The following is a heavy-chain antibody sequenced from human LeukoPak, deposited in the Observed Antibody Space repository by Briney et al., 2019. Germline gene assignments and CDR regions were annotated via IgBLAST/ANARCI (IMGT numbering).Heavy chain of an antibody. Sequence: PGGSLRLSCAASGFTFSDYGMHWVRQGPGKGLEWVALIWYDGSKKYYADSVKGRFIISRDNSKNTLYLQMNSLRAEDTAVYYCARVRGSGVFGVAIFDYYGMDVWGQGTTVTVSS. CDR2: IWYDGSKK. CDR3: ARVRGSGVFGVAIFDYYGMDV. CDR1: GFTFSDYG. D-gene: IGHD3-3*01. V-gene: IGHV3-33*01. J-gene: IGHJ6*02.